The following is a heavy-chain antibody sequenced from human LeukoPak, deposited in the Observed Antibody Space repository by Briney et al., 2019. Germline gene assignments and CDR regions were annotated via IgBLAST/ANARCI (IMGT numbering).Heavy chain of an antibody. Sequence: GGSLRLSCAASGFTFSDYWMTWVRQAPGKGLEWVANTKQDGSEKYYVDSVKGRFTISRDNAKNSLFLQMSSLRAEDTAVYFCARGVPSGVDYFDYWGQGTLVTVSS. V-gene: IGHV3-7*01. CDR3: ARGVPSGVDYFDY. CDR2: TKQDGSEK. D-gene: IGHD6-19*01. CDR1: GFTFSDYW. J-gene: IGHJ4*02.